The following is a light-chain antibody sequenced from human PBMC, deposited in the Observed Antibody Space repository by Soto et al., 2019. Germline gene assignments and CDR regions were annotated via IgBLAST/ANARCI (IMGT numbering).Light chain of an antibody. CDR3: EQYGSSPPSIT. V-gene: IGKV3-20*01. CDR2: GTS. Sequence: EIVLTQSPDTLSLSPGERATVSCRASQSVSRSNLAWYQHKPGQAPRLLIYGTSNRATGIPDRFTGSGSGTDLTLTISSLEPEDFAVYYYEQYGSSPPSITFGQGTRLE. CDR1: QSVSRSN. J-gene: IGKJ5*01.